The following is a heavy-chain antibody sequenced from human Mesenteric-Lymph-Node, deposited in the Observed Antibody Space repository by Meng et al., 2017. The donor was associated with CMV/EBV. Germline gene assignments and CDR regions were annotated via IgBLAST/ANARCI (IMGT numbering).Heavy chain of an antibody. V-gene: IGHV4-31*02. D-gene: IGHD2-21*01. Sequence: YYWTWIRQHPGKGLEWIGYIYYSGSTLYNPSLNSRVTISVDASKNQFSLKLSSVTAADTAMYYCARDIWCGGDCFFSRPDLGAFHIWGPGAMVTVSS. CDR3: ARDIWCGGDCFFSRPDLGAFHI. J-gene: IGHJ3*02. CDR2: IYYSGST. CDR1: YY.